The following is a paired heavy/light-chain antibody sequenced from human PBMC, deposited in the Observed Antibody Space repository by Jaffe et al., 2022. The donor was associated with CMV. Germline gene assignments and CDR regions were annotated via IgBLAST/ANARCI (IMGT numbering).Light chain of an antibody. CDR1: QGISNY. Sequence: DIQMTQSPSSLSASVGDRVTITCRASQGISNYLAWFQQKPGKAPKSLIYAASSLQSGVPSKFSGSGSGTDFTLTISSLQPEDFATYYCQQYIIYPRTFGQGTKVEIK. CDR2: AAS. V-gene: IGKV1-16*02. CDR3: QQYIIYPRT. J-gene: IGKJ1*01.
Heavy chain of an antibody. Sequence: EVQMLESGGGLVQPGGSLRLSCAASGFTFSSSDMSWVRQAPGKGLEWVSGLSGSGVSTYYADSVKGRFTVSRDNSRNTLYLQMNSLRPEDTAVYFCAKDGRISTPGYWGQGTLVTVSS. CDR1: GFTFSSSD. CDR3: AKDGRISTPGY. V-gene: IGHV3-23*01. D-gene: IGHD3-3*02. CDR2: LSGSGVST. J-gene: IGHJ4*02.